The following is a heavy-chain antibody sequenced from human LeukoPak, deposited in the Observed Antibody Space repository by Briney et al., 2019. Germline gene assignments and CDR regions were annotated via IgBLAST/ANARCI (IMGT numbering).Heavy chain of an antibody. CDR2: ISYDGNDK. V-gene: IGHV3-30*18. CDR3: AKDQYDYVRGEFDY. CDR1: GFTFSSYD. Sequence: PGGSLGLSCAASGFTFSSYDMHWVRQAPGKGLEWVAVISYDGNDKHCADSVKGRFTISRDNSKNTLYLQMNSLRVEDTAVYYCAKDQYDYVRGEFDYWGQGTLVTVSS. J-gene: IGHJ4*02. D-gene: IGHD3-16*01.